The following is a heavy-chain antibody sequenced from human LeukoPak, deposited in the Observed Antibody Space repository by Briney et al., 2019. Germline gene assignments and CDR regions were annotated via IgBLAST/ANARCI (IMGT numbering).Heavy chain of an antibody. CDR1: GYTFTSYG. J-gene: IGHJ4*02. CDR2: ISAYNGNT. D-gene: IGHD3-22*01. CDR3: ARGAYYYDSSGPTPYYFDY. V-gene: IGHV1-18*01. Sequence: ASVKVSCKASGYTFTSYGISWVRQAPGQGLEWMGWISAYNGNTNYEQKLQGRVTMTTDTSTSTAYMELRSLRSDDTAVYYCARGAYYYDSSGPTPYYFDYWGQGTLVTVSS.